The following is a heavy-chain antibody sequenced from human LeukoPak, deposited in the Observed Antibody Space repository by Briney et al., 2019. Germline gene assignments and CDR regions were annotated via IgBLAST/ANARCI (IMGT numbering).Heavy chain of an antibody. V-gene: IGHV3-33*05. CDR2: ISYDGSNK. D-gene: IGHD6-13*01. CDR3: ARPGIAAAGPKHYYYYYMDV. CDR1: GFTFSSYG. J-gene: IGHJ6*03. Sequence: GGSLRLSCAASGFTFSSYGMHWVRQGPGKGLEWVAVISYDGSNKYYADSVKGRFTISRDNSKNTLYLQMNSLRAEDTAVYYCARPGIAAAGPKHYYYYYMDVWGKGTTVTISS.